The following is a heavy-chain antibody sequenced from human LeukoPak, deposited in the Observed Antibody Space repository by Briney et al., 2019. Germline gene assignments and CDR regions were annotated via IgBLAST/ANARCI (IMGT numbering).Heavy chain of an antibody. Sequence: ASVKVSCKASGYTFTGYYMHWVRQAPGQGLEWMGWINPNSGGTNYAQEFQGRVTMTRDTSISTAYMELSRLRSDDTAVYYCARERTRGYCSSTSCYMGYGYWGQGTPVTVSS. J-gene: IGHJ4*02. CDR2: INPNSGGT. V-gene: IGHV1-2*02. D-gene: IGHD2-2*02. CDR3: ARERTRGYCSSTSCYMGYGY. CDR1: GYTFTGYY.